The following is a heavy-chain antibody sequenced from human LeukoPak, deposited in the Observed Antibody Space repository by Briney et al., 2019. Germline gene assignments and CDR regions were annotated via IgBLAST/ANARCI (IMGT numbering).Heavy chain of an antibody. CDR3: ARDLGIFFDY. J-gene: IGHJ4*02. CDR2: IYYSGSA. D-gene: IGHD7-27*01. V-gene: IGHV4-59*01. Sequence: SETLSLTCTVSGGSISSYYWSWIRQPPGKGLEWIGYIYYSGSANYNPSLKSRVTISVDTSKNQFSLKLSSVTAADTAVYYCARDLGIFFDYWGQGTLVTVSS. CDR1: GGSISSYY.